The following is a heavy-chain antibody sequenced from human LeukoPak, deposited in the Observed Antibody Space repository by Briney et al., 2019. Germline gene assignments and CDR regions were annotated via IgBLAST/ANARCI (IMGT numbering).Heavy chain of an antibody. J-gene: IGHJ6*03. V-gene: IGHV4-30-4*08. CDR1: GGSISSGDYY. CDR3: ARDGVGEDIVVVPAAKFYYYYYMDV. Sequence: KPSETLCLTCTVSGGSISSGDYYWSWIRQPPVKGLEWIGYIYDSGSTYYNPSLKSRVTIEVDTSKNQFSLKLSSVTAADTAVYYCARDGVGEDIVVVPAAKFYYYYYMDVWGKGTTVTVSS. D-gene: IGHD2-2*01. CDR2: IYDSGST.